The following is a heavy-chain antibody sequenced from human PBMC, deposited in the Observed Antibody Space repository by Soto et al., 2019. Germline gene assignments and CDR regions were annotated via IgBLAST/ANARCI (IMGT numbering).Heavy chain of an antibody. V-gene: IGHV1-18*01. CDR1: GYTFTSYG. CDR2: ISAYNGNT. Sequence: ASVKVSCKASGYTFTSYGISWVRQAPGQGLEWMGWISAYNGNTNYAQKLQGRVTMTTDTSTSTAYMGLRSLGSDDTAVYYCARAITYYDFWSGYYPFDYWGQGTLVTVSS. D-gene: IGHD3-3*01. CDR3: ARAITYYDFWSGYYPFDY. J-gene: IGHJ4*02.